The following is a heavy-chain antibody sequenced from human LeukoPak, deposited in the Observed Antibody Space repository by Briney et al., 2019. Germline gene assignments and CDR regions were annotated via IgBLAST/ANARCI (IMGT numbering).Heavy chain of an antibody. CDR1: GYTFISYY. D-gene: IGHD3-22*01. CDR2: INPTGGST. J-gene: IGHJ3*01. V-gene: IGHV1-46*01. Sequence: GASVKVSCKASGYTFISYYMHWVRQAPGEGLEWMGIINPTGGSTSYAQKFQGRVTMTRDTSTSTVYMELRSLRSEDTAVYYCARTNHAYDSSGYYYDWGQGTMVTVSS. CDR3: ARTNHAYDSSGYYYD.